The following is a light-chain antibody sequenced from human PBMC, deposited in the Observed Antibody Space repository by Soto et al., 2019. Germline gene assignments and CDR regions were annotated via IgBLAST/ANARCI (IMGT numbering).Light chain of an antibody. J-gene: IGKJ4*01. Sequence: DIQMPPSPSIMSASVGDSVTITCRASHNINRWLAWYQQRPGTAPKLLIYAASSLQSGVPSRFSGSGSGTDFTLTISSLQPEDFATYYCQQADSFPTFGGGTKVDIK. CDR3: QQADSFPT. V-gene: IGKV1-12*01. CDR1: HNINRW. CDR2: AAS.